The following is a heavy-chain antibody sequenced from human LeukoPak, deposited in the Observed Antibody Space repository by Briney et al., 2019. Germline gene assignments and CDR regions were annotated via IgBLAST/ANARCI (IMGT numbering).Heavy chain of an antibody. CDR1: GGSFSGYY. CDR2: INHSGST. V-gene: IGHV4-34*01. D-gene: IGHD3-10*01. CDR3: ARLWVTMVRGPNWFDP. J-gene: IGHJ5*02. Sequence: PSETLSLTCAVYGGSFSGYYWSWIRQPPGKGLEWIGEINHSGSTNYNPSLKSRVTISVDTSKNQFSLKLSSVTAADTAVYYCARLWVTMVRGPNWFDPWGQGTLVTVSS.